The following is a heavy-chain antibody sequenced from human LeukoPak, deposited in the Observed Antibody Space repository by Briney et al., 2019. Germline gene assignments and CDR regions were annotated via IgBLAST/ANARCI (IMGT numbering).Heavy chain of an antibody. CDR3: ARTRQGSNTFDL. CDR1: GGSFSGYY. CDR2: INHSGTT. J-gene: IGHJ3*01. Sequence: SETLSLTCAVHGGSFSGYYWTWIRQPPGKGLEWIGEINHSGTTNYNPSLKSRVTISVDTSKNQFSLKLTSVTAADTAVYYCARTRQGSNTFDLWGQGTMVIVSS. V-gene: IGHV4-34*01. D-gene: IGHD2/OR15-2a*01.